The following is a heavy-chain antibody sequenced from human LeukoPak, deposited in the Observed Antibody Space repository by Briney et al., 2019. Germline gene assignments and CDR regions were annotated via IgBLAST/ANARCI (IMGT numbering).Heavy chain of an antibody. Sequence: GGSLRLSCSASGFTFSGYAMHWVRQAPGKGLEWVSRVSGSGGSTYYADSVKGRFSISRDNSKNTLYLQMNSLRAEDTAVYYCARDSSGYGSFDYWGRGTLVTVSS. D-gene: IGHD3-22*01. J-gene: IGHJ4*02. CDR3: ARDSSGYGSFDY. CDR2: VSGSGGST. V-gene: IGHV3-23*01. CDR1: GFTFSGYA.